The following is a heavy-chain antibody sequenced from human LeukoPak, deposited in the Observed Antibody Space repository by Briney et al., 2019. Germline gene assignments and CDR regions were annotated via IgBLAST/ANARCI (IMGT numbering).Heavy chain of an antibody. CDR2: ISAYNGNT. Sequence: ASVKVSCKASGYTFTSYGISWVRQAPGQGLEWMGWISAYNGNTNYAQKLQGRVTMTTDTSTSTAYMELRSLRSDDTAVYYCARGETPYYDFWSGYSTNWFDPWGQGTLVTVSS. J-gene: IGHJ5*02. CDR3: ARGETPYYDFWSGYSTNWFDP. V-gene: IGHV1-18*01. CDR1: GYTFTSYG. D-gene: IGHD3-3*01.